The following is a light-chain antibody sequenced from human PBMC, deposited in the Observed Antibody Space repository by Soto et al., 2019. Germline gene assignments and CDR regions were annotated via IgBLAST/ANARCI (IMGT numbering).Light chain of an antibody. CDR2: EAS. CDR1: QSVGGD. V-gene: IGKV3-15*01. Sequence: MTQSPATLSVSAGERAPLSCRASQSVGGDLAWYQQKPGQAPRLLIHEASTRATGIPARFSGSGSGTEFTLTISRLEPEDFAVYYCQQYGSSGTFGQGTKVDIK. J-gene: IGKJ1*01. CDR3: QQYGSSGT.